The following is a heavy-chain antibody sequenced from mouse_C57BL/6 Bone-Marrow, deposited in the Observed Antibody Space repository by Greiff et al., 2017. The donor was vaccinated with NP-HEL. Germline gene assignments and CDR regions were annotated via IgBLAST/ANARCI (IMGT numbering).Heavy chain of an antibody. CDR3: AREDWGRCYAMDY. J-gene: IGHJ4*01. Sequence: DVHLVESGGGLVQPGGSLKLSCAASGFTFSDYGMAWVRQAPRKGPEWVAFISNLAYSIYYADTVTGRFTLSRENAKNTLYLEMSSLRSEDTAVYYCAREDWGRCYAMDYWGQGTSVTVSS. V-gene: IGHV5-15*01. CDR1: GFTFSDYG. CDR2: ISNLAYSI. D-gene: IGHD4-1*01.